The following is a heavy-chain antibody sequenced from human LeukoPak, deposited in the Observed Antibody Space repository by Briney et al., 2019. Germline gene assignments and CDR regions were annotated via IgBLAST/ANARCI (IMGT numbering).Heavy chain of an antibody. D-gene: IGHD1-1*01. CDR1: GGSISSGGYY. CDR3: ASPSKRNWNDELDAFDI. J-gene: IGHJ3*02. V-gene: IGHV4-31*03. Sequence: SETLSLTCTVSGGSISSGGYYWSWIRQHPGKGLEWIGYIYYSGSTYYNPSLKSRVTISVDTSKNQFSLKLSSVTAADTAVYYCASPSKRNWNDELDAFDIWGQGTMVTVSS. CDR2: IYYSGST.